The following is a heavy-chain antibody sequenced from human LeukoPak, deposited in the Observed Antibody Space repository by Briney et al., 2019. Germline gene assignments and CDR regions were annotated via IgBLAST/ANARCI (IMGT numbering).Heavy chain of an antibody. Sequence: GESLKISCKGSGYSFTSYCIAWVGQMPAKGMEWMGIVYPGDSGTTYSQSFQAQVTISADKSISTAHLQWSSLKASDPAMYYCARLGGYSSGLGDWGQGTMVTVSS. CDR1: GYSFTSYC. V-gene: IGHV5-51*01. CDR2: VYPGDSGT. D-gene: IGHD6-19*01. J-gene: IGHJ3*01. CDR3: ARLGGYSSGLGD.